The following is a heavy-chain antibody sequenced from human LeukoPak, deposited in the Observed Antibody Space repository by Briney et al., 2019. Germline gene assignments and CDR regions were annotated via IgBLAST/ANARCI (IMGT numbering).Heavy chain of an antibody. V-gene: IGHV3-15*01. CDR3: TGTAYFD. J-gene: IGHJ4*02. Sequence: GGSLLLSCAASGFYFLVAYLSWVRPAPGKGLEWVGRIKSKVAGGAIDYAESVKGRFTISRDDSKNTLYLQMNSLKIEDTGVYYCTGTAYFDSGQGAHVTVSS. D-gene: IGHD3-9*01. CDR2: IKSKVAGGAI. CDR1: GFYFLVAY.